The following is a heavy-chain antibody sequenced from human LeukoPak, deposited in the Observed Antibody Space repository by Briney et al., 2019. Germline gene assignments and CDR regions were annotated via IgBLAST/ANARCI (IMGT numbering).Heavy chain of an antibody. Sequence: SQTLSLTCTVSGGSISSGDYYWTWIRQPPGKGLEWVGYIYYNGNTFYNPSLKSRVTISVGTSKNQFSLKLTSVTAADTAVYYCARVSRYCSSTSCSNWFDPWGQGTLVTVSS. D-gene: IGHD2-2*01. CDR1: GGSISSGDYY. J-gene: IGHJ5*02. CDR2: IYYNGNT. V-gene: IGHV4-30-4*08. CDR3: ARVSRYCSSTSCSNWFDP.